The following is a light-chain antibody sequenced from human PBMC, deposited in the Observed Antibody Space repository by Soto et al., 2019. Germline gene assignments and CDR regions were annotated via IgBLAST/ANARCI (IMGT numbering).Light chain of an antibody. Sequence: DIQMTQSPSTLSASVGDRVTITCRASQRISYWLAWYQQKPGKAPKFLIYDVSTLESGVPSRFSGSGSGTEFTLTISSLQPDDFATYYCLQDYNYPWTFGQGTKVEIK. CDR3: LQDYNYPWT. J-gene: IGKJ1*01. V-gene: IGKV1-5*01. CDR1: QRISYW. CDR2: DVS.